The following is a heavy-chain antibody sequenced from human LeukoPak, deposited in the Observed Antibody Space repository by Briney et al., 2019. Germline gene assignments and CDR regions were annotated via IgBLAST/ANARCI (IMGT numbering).Heavy chain of an antibody. D-gene: IGHD5-18*01. Sequence: GGSLRLSCAASGFTFSSYAMSWVRQAPGKGLEWVSAISGSGGSTYYADSVKGRFTISRDNSKNTLYLQMNSLRAEDTAVYYCAKEATVHVDTAMALFDYWGQGTLVTVSS. V-gene: IGHV3-23*01. CDR2: ISGSGGST. CDR3: AKEATVHVDTAMALFDY. J-gene: IGHJ4*02. CDR1: GFTFSSYA.